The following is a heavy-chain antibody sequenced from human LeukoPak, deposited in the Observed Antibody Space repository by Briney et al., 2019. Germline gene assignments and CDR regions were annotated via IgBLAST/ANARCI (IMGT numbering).Heavy chain of an antibody. Sequence: GGSLRLSCAASGFDFNIYEMIWVRQAPGKEPEWISYISSSGSLVYYADSVKGRFTVSRDNTQKSLFLQMNGLRVEDTAMYYCARDSLHNYGGTGYGYYFDYWGQGTPVTVSS. D-gene: IGHD4/OR15-4a*01. J-gene: IGHJ4*02. V-gene: IGHV3-48*03. CDR2: ISSSGSLV. CDR3: ARDSLHNYGGTGYGYYFDY. CDR1: GFDFNIYE.